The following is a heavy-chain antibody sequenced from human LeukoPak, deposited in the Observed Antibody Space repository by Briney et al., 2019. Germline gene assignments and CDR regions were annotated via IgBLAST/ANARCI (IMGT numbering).Heavy chain of an antibody. CDR2: ISSSSSTI. D-gene: IGHD2-15*01. V-gene: IGHV3-48*04. CDR1: EFTFVSYS. J-gene: IGHJ4*02. Sequence: PGGSLRLSCPPPEFTFVSYSMNWVRQAPGRGLEWVSYISSSSSTIYYADSVKGRFTISRDNAKNSLYLQMNSLRAEDTAVYYCARDKGGYWGQGTLVTVSS. CDR3: ARDKGGY.